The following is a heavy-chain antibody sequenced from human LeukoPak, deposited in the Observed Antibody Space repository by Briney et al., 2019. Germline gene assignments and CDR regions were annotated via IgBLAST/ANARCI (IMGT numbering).Heavy chain of an antibody. Sequence: SETLSLTCTVSGGSISSGGYYWSWIRQHPGKGLEWIGYIYYSGSAYYNPSLKSRVTISVDTSKNQFSLKLSSVTAADTAVYYCARVMGYCSSTSCYSVNWFDPWGQGTLVTVSS. D-gene: IGHD2-2*02. CDR3: ARVMGYCSSTSCYSVNWFDP. V-gene: IGHV4-31*03. CDR2: IYYSGSA. CDR1: GGSISSGGYY. J-gene: IGHJ5*02.